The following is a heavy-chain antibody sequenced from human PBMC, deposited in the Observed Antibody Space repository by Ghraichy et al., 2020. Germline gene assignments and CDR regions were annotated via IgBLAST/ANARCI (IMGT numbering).Heavy chain of an antibody. CDR1: GFTFSSYA. D-gene: IGHD1-26*01. V-gene: IGHV3-30-3*01. J-gene: IGHJ3*02. CDR3: VRVRIVGGTSPDAFDT. Sequence: GGSLRLSCTGSGFTFSSYAIHWIRQAPGKGLEWVTAISYDGTIQFYADSVKDRLTISRDNSRTSVYLQMNSLRVEDTAVYYCVRVRIVGGTSPDAFDTWGKGTMLTVSS. CDR2: ISYDGTIQ.